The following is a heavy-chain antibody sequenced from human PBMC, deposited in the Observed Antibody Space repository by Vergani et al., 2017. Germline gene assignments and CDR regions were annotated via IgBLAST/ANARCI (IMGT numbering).Heavy chain of an antibody. J-gene: IGHJ3*02. CDR3: ARDAPLALGATAVWAFDI. D-gene: IGHD1-26*01. V-gene: IGHV1-69*12. Sequence: QVQLVQSGAEVKKPGSSVKVSCKASGGTFSSYAISWVRQAPGQGLEWMGGIIPIFGTANYAQKFQGRVTITADESTSTAYMELSSLRSDDTAVYYCARDAPLALGATAVWAFDIWGQGTMVTVSS. CDR2: IIPIFGTA. CDR1: GGTFSSYA.